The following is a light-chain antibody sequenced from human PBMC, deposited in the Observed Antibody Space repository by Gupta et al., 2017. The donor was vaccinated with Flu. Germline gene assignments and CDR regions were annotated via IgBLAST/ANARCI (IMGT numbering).Light chain of an antibody. V-gene: IGLV2-14*01. CDR1: SSDVGHYGY. CDR3: CSHTTTNTWV. Sequence: QSALTQPASVSGSPGQSIIISCTGTSSDVGHYGYVSWYQHHPGKVPKLMIYEVSNRPSGVSNRGSGSKSGNTASLSISGLQPEDEADDYCCSHTTTNTWVFGGGTRMTVL. J-gene: IGLJ3*02. CDR2: EVS.